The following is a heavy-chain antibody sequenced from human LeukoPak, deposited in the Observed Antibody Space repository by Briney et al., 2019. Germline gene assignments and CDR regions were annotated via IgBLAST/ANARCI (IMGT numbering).Heavy chain of an antibody. V-gene: IGHV3-30*18. Sequence: GGSLRLSCAASGFTFSNYWMNWVRQAPGKGLEWVAVISYDGSNKYYADSVKGRFTISRDNSKNTLYLQMNSLRAEDTAVYYCAKSLSGSYSLYYYYGMDVWGQGTTVTVSS. J-gene: IGHJ6*02. CDR2: ISYDGSNK. CDR1: GFTFSNYW. D-gene: IGHD1-26*01. CDR3: AKSLSGSYSLYYYYGMDV.